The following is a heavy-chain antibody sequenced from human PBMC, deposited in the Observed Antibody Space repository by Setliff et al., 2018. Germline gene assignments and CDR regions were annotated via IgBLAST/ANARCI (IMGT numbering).Heavy chain of an antibody. Sequence: SETLSLTCTVSGGSISSGDYYWSWIRQPPGKGLEWIGYIYYSGSTYYNPSLKSRVTISVDTSKNQFSLKLSSVTAADTAVHYCARGYYDILTGYYIGYWGQGTLVTSPQ. D-gene: IGHD3-9*01. CDR1: GGSISSGDYY. CDR2: IYYSGST. J-gene: IGHJ4*02. V-gene: IGHV4-30-4*08. CDR3: ARGYYDILTGYYIGY.